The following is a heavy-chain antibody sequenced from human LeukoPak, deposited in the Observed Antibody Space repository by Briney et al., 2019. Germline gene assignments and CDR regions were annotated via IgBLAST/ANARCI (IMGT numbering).Heavy chain of an antibody. CDR3: ARLKDDVTKFDY. CDR1: GFSFSRYW. D-gene: IGHD2-8*01. Sequence: PGGSLRLSCAGSGFSFSRYWMAWVRQAPGKELEWVASINQDVSRVHYVDSVKGRFTISRDNAKSSLFLQMTSLRVEDTAVYYCARLKDDVTKFDYWGQGTLVTVSS. J-gene: IGHJ4*02. CDR2: INQDVSRV. V-gene: IGHV3-7*01.